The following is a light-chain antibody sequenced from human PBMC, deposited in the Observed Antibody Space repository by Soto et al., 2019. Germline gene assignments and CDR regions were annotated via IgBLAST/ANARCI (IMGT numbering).Light chain of an antibody. Sequence: IVMTQSPATLSMSPGERATLSCRASQSLNRDLAWYQQKPGQSPRLLIFGASIRATGIPARFSGSGSGTEFPLTIGSLQSEDCALYYCQQYNNWPGTFGQGTKVEI. CDR2: GAS. V-gene: IGKV3-15*01. CDR1: QSLNRD. CDR3: QQYNNWPGT. J-gene: IGKJ1*01.